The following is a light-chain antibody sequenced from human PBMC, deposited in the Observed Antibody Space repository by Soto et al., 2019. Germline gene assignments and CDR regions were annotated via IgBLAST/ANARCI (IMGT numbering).Light chain of an antibody. CDR1: QRINIY. CDR2: AAS. CDR3: QQSYGTPLT. J-gene: IGKJ4*01. Sequence: DIQMTQSPSFLSASVGDTSTITWRASQRINIYLNWYQHKPGKAPSLLIYAASSLQNVVPSRFSGSGSGTDFTLTISILQREDFATYYCQQSYGTPLTFGGGTKVEIK. V-gene: IGKV1-39*01.